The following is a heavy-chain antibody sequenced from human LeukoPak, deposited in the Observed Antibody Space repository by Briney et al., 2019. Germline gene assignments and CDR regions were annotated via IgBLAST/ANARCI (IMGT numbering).Heavy chain of an antibody. CDR1: GFTFSIYA. D-gene: IGHD2-8*01. J-gene: IGHJ4*02. CDR3: VKCDDNDVPVY. CDR2: ISSNGLNT. V-gene: IGHV3-64D*06. Sequence: GGSLRLSCAASGFTFSIYAMHWVRQAPGKGLEYVSAISSNGLNTYYADSVKGRFTISRDNSKNMLYLQMSSLRPEDTAVYYCVKCDDNDVPVYWARGTRVRVSS.